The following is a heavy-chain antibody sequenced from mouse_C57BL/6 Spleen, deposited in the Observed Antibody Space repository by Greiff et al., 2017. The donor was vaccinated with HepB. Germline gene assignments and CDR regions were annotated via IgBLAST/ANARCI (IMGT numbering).Heavy chain of an antibody. D-gene: IGHD1-1*01. V-gene: IGHV1-82*01. Sequence: VQLQQSGPELVKPGASVKISCKASGYAFSSSWMNWVKQRPGKGLEWIGRIYPGDGDTNYNGKFKGKATLTADKSSSTAYMQLSSLTSEDSAVYFCAREIPITTVPLDYWGQGTSVTVSS. CDR3: AREIPITTVPLDY. CDR1: GYAFSSSW. CDR2: IYPGDGDT. J-gene: IGHJ4*01.